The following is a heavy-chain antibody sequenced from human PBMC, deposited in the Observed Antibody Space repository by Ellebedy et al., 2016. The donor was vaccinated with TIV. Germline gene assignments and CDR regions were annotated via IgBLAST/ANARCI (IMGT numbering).Heavy chain of an antibody. CDR3: ARDRGYYDSSGYYSLFDY. CDR1: GYTFTSYG. Sequence: ASVKVSCKASGYTFTSYGISWVRQAPGQGLEWMGWISAYNGNTNYAQKLQGRVTMTTDTSTSTAYMELRSLRSDDTAVYYCARDRGYYDSSGYYSLFDYWGQGTLVTVSS. J-gene: IGHJ4*02. V-gene: IGHV1-18*01. CDR2: ISAYNGNT. D-gene: IGHD3-22*01.